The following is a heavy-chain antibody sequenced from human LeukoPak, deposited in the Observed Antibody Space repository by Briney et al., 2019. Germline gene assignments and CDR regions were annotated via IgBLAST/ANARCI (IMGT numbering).Heavy chain of an antibody. CDR3: ASGGYDSGYRAGDHY. D-gene: IGHD3-22*01. V-gene: IGHV3-11*01. Sequence: GGSLRLSCAGSGFTFSDYHMSWIRQAPGKGLEWISYISSSGSIIYYADSVKGRFTISRDNAKNSLYLQMNSLRVEDTAVYYYASGGYDSGYRAGDHYWGQGTLVTVSS. J-gene: IGHJ4*02. CDR2: ISSSGSII. CDR1: GFTFSDYH.